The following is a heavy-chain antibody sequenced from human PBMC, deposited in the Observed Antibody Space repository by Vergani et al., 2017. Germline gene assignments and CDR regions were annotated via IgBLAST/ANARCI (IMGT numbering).Heavy chain of an antibody. CDR2: INPSGGST. J-gene: IGHJ6*02. V-gene: IGHV1-46*01. CDR3: AREPHSLIVATITVYYYYGMDV. CDR1: GYTFTSYY. Sequence: QVQLVQSGAEVKKPGASVKVSCKASGYTFTSYYMHWVRQAPGQGLEWMGIINPSGGSTSYAQKFQGRVTRTRDTATSTVYMERSSLRSEDTAVYYGAREPHSLIVATITVYYYYGMDVWGQGTTVTVSS. D-gene: IGHD5-12*01.